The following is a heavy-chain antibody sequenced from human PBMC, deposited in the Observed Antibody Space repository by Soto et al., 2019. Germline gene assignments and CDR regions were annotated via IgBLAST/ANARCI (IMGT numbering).Heavy chain of an antibody. J-gene: IGHJ4*02. V-gene: IGHV1-69*06. CDR3: NRGSEYDCWSGYL. Sequence: QERLVQSGAEVRKPGSSVKVSCKVTGGTSTRYAINWVRQAPGQGLEWMGGIVPMFGTSKYAQKLQGRVTITADTSTNIADMELRSLRSEDTAVYYCNRGSEYDCWSGYLWGQGTLVSVSS. D-gene: IGHD3-3*01. CDR2: IVPMFGTS. CDR1: GGTSTRYA.